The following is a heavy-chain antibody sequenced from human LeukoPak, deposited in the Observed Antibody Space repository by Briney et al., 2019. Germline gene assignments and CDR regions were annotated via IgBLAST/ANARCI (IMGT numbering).Heavy chain of an antibody. CDR2: IYTSGST. Sequence: PSETLSLTCTVSGGSISSYYWSRIRQPAGKGLEWIGRIYTSGSTNYTPSLKSRVTMSVDTSKNRFSLKLSSVTAADTAVYYCARGRFLEYLDDAFDIWGQGTMVTVSS. CDR1: GGSISSYY. V-gene: IGHV4-4*07. CDR3: ARGRFLEYLDDAFDI. D-gene: IGHD3-3*01. J-gene: IGHJ3*02.